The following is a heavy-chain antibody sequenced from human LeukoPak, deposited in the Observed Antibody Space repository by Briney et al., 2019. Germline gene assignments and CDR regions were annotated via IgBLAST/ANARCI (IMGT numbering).Heavy chain of an antibody. J-gene: IGHJ4*01. CDR2: ISYDGSNK. CDR3: ATDPRLLIY. CDR1: GFTFSSYG. V-gene: IGHV3-30*03. D-gene: IGHD2-21*01. Sequence: GGSLRLSCAASGFTFSSYGMHWVRQAPGKGLEWVAVISYDGSNKYYADSVKGRFTISRDNAKNSLFLQMNGLRPEDTALYYCATDPRLLIYWGHGTLVTVSS.